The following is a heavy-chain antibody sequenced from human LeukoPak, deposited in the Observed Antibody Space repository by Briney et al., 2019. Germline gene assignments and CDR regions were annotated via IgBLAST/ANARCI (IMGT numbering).Heavy chain of an antibody. D-gene: IGHD6-13*01. CDR3: ARAVELGESSIAAAGPGARNYYYYGMDV. CDR2: IIPILGIA. V-gene: IGHV1-69*04. Sequence: SVKVSCKASGGTFSSYAISWVRQAPGQGLEWMGRIIPILGIANYAQKFQGRVTITADKSTSTAYMELSSLRSEDTAVYYCARAVELGESSIAAAGPGARNYYYYGMDVWGQGTTVTVSS. CDR1: GGTFSSYA. J-gene: IGHJ6*02.